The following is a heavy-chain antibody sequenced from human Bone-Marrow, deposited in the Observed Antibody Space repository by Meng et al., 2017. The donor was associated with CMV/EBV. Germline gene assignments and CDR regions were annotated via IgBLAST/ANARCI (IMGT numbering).Heavy chain of an antibody. Sequence: ESLKISCAASGFTFSSYWMHWIRQSPGKGLEWIGSMYYSGSTYYNPSLKSRVTISADTSKNQFSLKLSSVTAADTAVYYCARGGSYCSGRSCFNWFDPWGQGTLVTVSS. D-gene: IGHD2-15*01. CDR3: ARGGSYCSGRSCFNWFDP. CDR1: GFTFSSYW. J-gene: IGHJ5*02. V-gene: IGHV4-39*07. CDR2: MYYSGST.